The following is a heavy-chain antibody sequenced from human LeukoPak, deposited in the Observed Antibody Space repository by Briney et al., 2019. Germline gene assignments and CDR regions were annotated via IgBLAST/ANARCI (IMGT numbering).Heavy chain of an antibody. J-gene: IGHJ5*02. V-gene: IGHV4-59*08. Sequence: SETLSLTCTVSNGSISSSYWSWIRQPPGKGLEWIVSVYNSGNTKYNPSLESRVTMSVDTSKNQFSLKLTSVTAADTAVYYCVPRPLTALRAWFDPWGQGILVTVSS. CDR2: VYNSGNT. CDR1: NGSISSSY. D-gene: IGHD4/OR15-4a*01. CDR3: VPRPLTALRAWFDP.